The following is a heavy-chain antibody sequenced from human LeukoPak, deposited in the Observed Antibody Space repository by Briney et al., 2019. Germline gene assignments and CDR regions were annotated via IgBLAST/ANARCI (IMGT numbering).Heavy chain of an antibody. CDR2: ISGSGHTT. V-gene: IGHV3-23*01. J-gene: IGHJ2*01. CDR3: AKAIRNLGWYFDL. Sequence: PGGSLRLSCAASGFTLSSYAMSWVRQAPGEGLEWVSGISGSGHTTYYADSVKGRFTIPRDNSKNTLYVQMNSLRAEDTAVYYCAKAIRNLGWYFDLWGRGTLVTVSS. D-gene: IGHD3-3*01. CDR1: GFTLSSYA.